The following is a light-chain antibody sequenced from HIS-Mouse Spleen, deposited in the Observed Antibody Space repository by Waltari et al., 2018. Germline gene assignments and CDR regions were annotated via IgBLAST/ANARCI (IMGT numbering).Light chain of an antibody. CDR1: ELPKKY. Sequence: SYELTQPPSVSVPPGQTARITCSGDELPKKYAYWYQQKSGQAPVLGIYEDSKRPSGIPERFSGSSSGTMATLTISGAQVEDEADYYCYSTDSSGNHRVFGGGTKLTVL. CDR2: EDS. CDR3: YSTDSSGNHRV. J-gene: IGLJ2*01. V-gene: IGLV3-10*01.